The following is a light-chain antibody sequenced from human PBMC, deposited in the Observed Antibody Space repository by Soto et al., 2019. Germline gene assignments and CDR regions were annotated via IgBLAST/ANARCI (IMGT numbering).Light chain of an antibody. CDR2: EAT. J-gene: IGLJ3*02. Sequence: QSALTQPASVSGSPGQSITISCTGTCGDVGTYDLVSWYQHHPGAAPKLMIYEATRRPSGISNRFSGSKSGNTASLTISGLQAEDEAAYYCCSFAGSNSWVFGGGTKLTVL. CDR1: CGDVGTYDL. V-gene: IGLV2-23*01. CDR3: CSFAGSNSWV.